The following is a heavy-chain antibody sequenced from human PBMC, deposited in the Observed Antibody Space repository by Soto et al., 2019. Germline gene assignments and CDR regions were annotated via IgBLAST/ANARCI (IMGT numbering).Heavy chain of an antibody. CDR1: GFTFSGSA. J-gene: IGHJ4*02. CDR2: IRSKANSYAT. D-gene: IGHD3-10*01. V-gene: IGHV3-73*01. Sequence: GGSLRLSCAASGFTFSGSAMHWVRQASGKGLEWVGRIRSKANSYATAYAASVKGRFTISRDDSKNTAYLQMNSLKTEDTAVYYCTSLQHYYGSGRRFCIDYWGQGTLVTVSS. CDR3: TSLQHYYGSGRRFCIDY.